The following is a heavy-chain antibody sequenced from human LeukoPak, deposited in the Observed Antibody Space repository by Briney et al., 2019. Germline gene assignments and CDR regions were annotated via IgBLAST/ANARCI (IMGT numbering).Heavy chain of an antibody. CDR1: GGTFISYA. V-gene: IGHV1-69*13. CDR2: IIPIFGTA. D-gene: IGHD5-24*01. J-gene: IGHJ4*02. Sequence: RASVKVSCKASGGTFISYAISWVRQAPGQGLEWMGGIIPIFGTANYAQKFQGRVTITADESTSTAYMELSSLTSEDTAVYYCARGRWSATTATYYLDFWGQGTLVTVSS. CDR3: ARGRWSATTATYYLDF.